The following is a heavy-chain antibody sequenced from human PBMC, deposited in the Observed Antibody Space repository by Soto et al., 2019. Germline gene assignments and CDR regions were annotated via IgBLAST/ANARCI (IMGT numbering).Heavy chain of an antibody. CDR1: GGTFSSYA. Sequence: QVQLVQSGAEVKKPGSSVKVSCKASGGTFSSYAISWVRQAPGQGLEWMGGIIPIFGTANYAQKFQGRVTITADESTSTAYMELSSLRSEDXXXXXXARTNYYGSGSYYNDWGQG. J-gene: IGHJ4*02. CDR3: ARTNYYGSGSYYND. V-gene: IGHV1-69*01. D-gene: IGHD3-10*01. CDR2: IIPIFGTA.